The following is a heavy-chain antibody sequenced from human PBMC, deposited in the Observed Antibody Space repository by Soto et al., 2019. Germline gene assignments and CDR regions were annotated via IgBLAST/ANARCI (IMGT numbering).Heavy chain of an antibody. Sequence: QVQLVQSGAEVKRPGSSVKVSCEASGGTFSSLGFTWVRQAPGQGLEWMGGIIPISGRTTFAPKFLGRVTITADASTRTTYMELTALTSDDTAIYYCATRGTQGRWLEFADYWGQGNLVTVSS. D-gene: IGHD5-12*01. CDR1: GGTFSSLG. J-gene: IGHJ4*02. V-gene: IGHV1-69*01. CDR2: IIPISGRT. CDR3: ATRGTQGRWLEFADY.